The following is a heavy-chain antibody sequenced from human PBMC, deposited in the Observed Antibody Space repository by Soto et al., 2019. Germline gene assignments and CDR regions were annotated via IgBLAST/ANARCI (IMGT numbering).Heavy chain of an antibody. CDR3: GRSPDDFRYGLDV. V-gene: IGHV1-2*04. CDR1: GYTFTGYY. J-gene: IGHJ6*02. CDR2: INPNTGVT. Sequence: ASVKVSCKASGYTFTGYYMHWVRQDPGQGLEWMGWINPNTGVTHFAQKFQGWVTMTRDTSINTAYMELTRLKSDDTAFYYCGRSPDDFRYGLDVWGQGTTVTVSS. D-gene: IGHD2-21*02.